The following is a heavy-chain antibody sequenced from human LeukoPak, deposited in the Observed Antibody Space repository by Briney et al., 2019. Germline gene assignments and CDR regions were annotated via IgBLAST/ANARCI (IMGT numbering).Heavy chain of an antibody. CDR1: GGSISSSSYY. Sequence: PSETLSLTCTVSGGSISSSSYYWGWIRQPPGKGLEWIGSIYYSGSTYYNPSLKSRVTISVDTSKNQFSLKLSSVTAADTAVYYCARVRGYEHNNFDYWGQGTLVTVSS. CDR3: ARVRGYEHNNFDY. V-gene: IGHV4-39*07. J-gene: IGHJ4*02. CDR2: IYYSGST. D-gene: IGHD3-3*01.